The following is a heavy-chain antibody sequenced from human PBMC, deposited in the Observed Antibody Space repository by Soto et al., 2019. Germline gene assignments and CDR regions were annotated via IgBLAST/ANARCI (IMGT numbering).Heavy chain of an antibody. CDR3: AGTTSHQWYYMDV. CDR2: TYYRSRWYN. CDR1: GDSVASYSAA. D-gene: IGHD1-7*01. Sequence: SQTLSLTCAISGDSVASYSAAWNWIRLSPSRGLEWLARTYYRSRWYNDYAVSVRSRITVNPDTSKNQFSLQLTSVTPEDTAVYYCAGTTSHQWYYMDVWGKGTTVTVSS. V-gene: IGHV6-1*01. J-gene: IGHJ6*03.